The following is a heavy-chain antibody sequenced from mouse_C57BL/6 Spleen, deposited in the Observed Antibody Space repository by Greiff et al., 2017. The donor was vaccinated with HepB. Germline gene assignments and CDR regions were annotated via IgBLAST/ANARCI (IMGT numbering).Heavy chain of an antibody. CDR1: GFTFSSYA. J-gene: IGHJ2*01. V-gene: IGHV5-4*01. D-gene: IGHD2-5*01. Sequence: DVMLVESGGGLVKPGGSLKLSCAASGFTFSSYAMSWVRQTPEKRLEWVATISDGGSYTYYPDNVKGRFTISRDNAKNNLYLQMSHLKSEDTAMYYCARDGYSNYVLDYWGQGTTLTVSS. CDR2: ISDGGSYT. CDR3: ARDGYSNYVLDY.